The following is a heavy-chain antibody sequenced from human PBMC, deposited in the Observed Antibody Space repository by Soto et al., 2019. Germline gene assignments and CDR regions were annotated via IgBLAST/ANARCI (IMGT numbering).Heavy chain of an antibody. Sequence: PSETLSLTCAVSGYSISSGYYWGWSRQPPGKGLEWIGSIYHSGSTYYNPSLKNRVTKSVDTSQNQFSLKLSSVSAADTAVYYCARSSDGGPPCFDPWGQGTLVTVSS. CDR2: IYHSGST. CDR1: GYSISSGYY. J-gene: IGHJ5*02. V-gene: IGHV4-38-2*01. D-gene: IGHD1-26*01. CDR3: ARSSDGGPPCFDP.